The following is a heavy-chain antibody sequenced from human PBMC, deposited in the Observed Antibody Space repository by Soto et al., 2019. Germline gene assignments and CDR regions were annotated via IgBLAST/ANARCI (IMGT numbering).Heavy chain of an antibody. Sequence: PSETLSLTCAGSGYSISSGYYWGWIRQPPGKGLEWIGSIYHSGSTYYNPSLKSRVTISVDTSKNQFSLKLSSVTAADTAVYYCARGDIVVVPAAIREVWFDPWGQGTLVTVSS. V-gene: IGHV4-38-2*01. CDR2: IYHSGST. J-gene: IGHJ5*02. CDR3: ARGDIVVVPAAIREVWFDP. D-gene: IGHD2-2*02. CDR1: GYSISSGYY.